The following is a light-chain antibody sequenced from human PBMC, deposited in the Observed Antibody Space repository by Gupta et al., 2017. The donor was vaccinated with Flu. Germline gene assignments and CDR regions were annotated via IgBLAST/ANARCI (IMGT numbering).Light chain of an antibody. Sequence: IEMTQSPSSLSASIGDRVIITCRASQAISHDLAWYQKKVGEAPKLLIYAASTLQSGVPSRFSGSESGSEFTLTISSLQPEDVATYYCLQDYNYPWTFGQGTKVVIK. CDR2: AAS. V-gene: IGKV1-6*01. CDR3: LQDYNYPWT. J-gene: IGKJ1*01. CDR1: QAISHD.